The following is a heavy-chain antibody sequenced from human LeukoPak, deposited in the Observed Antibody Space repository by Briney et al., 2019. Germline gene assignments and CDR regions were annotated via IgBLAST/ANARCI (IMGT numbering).Heavy chain of an antibody. D-gene: IGHD3-10*01. CDR3: ARDQFGEKYFDY. J-gene: IGHJ4*02. V-gene: IGHV3-74*01. Sequence: PGGSLRLSCAASGFTFSSYWMHWVRQAPGKGLVWVSHINSDGSSTNYADSVKGRFTISRDNAKNTLYLQMNSLRAEDTAVYYCARDQFGEKYFDYWGQGTLVTVSS. CDR1: GFTFSSYW. CDR2: INSDGSST.